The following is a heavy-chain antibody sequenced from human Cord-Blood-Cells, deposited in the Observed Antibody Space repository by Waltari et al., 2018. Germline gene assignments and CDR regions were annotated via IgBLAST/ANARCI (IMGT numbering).Heavy chain of an antibody. J-gene: IGHJ3*02. CDR2: INHSGST. D-gene: IGHD6-19*01. CDR3: AIPHQWLVRSDAFDI. V-gene: IGHV4-34*01. Sequence: QVQLQQWGAGLLKPSETLSLTCAVYGGSFSGYYWSWIRQPPGKGLEWIVEINHSGSTKYNPSLKSRVTISVATSKNQFSLKLSAVTAADTAVYYCAIPHQWLVRSDAFDIWGQGTMVTVSS. CDR1: GGSFSGYY.